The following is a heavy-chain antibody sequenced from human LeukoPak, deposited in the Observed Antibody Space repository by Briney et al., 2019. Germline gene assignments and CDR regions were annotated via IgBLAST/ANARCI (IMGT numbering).Heavy chain of an antibody. CDR2: IYYSGSS. D-gene: IGHD1-26*01. CDR1: GDSISGISYY. Sequence: SSETLSLTCSVSGDSISGISYYWGWIRQPPGKGLEWIGKIYYSGSSYNNPSLESRVVISLDTSRNQFSLKLTSVTATDTAVYCCARQGAVGATGFDFWGQGILVTVSS. CDR3: ARQGAVGATGFDF. J-gene: IGHJ4*02. V-gene: IGHV4-39*01.